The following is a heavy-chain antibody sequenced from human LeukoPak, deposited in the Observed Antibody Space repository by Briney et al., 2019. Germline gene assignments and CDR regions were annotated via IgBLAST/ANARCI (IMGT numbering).Heavy chain of an antibody. CDR2: INTDGSST. D-gene: IGHD6-13*01. CDR3: ARVSSSSWWALDY. V-gene: IGHV3-74*01. J-gene: IGHJ4*02. Sequence: TGGSLRLSCAASGFTFSSYWMHWVRQAPGKGLVWVSRINTDGSSTSYADSVKGRFTISRDDAKNTLYLQMNSLRVEDTAVYYCARVSSSSWWALDYWGQGTLVTVSS. CDR1: GFTFSSYW.